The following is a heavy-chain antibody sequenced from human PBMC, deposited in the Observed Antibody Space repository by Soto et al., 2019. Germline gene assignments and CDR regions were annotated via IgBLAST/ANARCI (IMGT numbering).Heavy chain of an antibody. CDR1: GGSISSSY. V-gene: IGHV4-59*01. CDR2: INYSAGT. D-gene: IGHD2-15*01. Sequence: PSETLSLTCTVSGGSISSSYSNWIRRPPGKGLEWNGYINYSAGTMYNPSLRSRVTMSVDTSKNQFSLKLSSVTAADTAVYYCARGYCDSAGCYYGWLDPWGQGTLVTVSS. CDR3: ARGYCDSAGCYYGWLDP. J-gene: IGHJ5*02.